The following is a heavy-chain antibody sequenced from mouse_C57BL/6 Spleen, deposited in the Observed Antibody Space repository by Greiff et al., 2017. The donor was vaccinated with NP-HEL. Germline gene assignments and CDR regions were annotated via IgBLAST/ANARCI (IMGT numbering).Heavy chain of an antibody. J-gene: IGHJ2*01. CDR2: ISSGGSYT. Sequence: EVQVVESGGDLVKPGGSLKLSCAASGFTFSSYGMSWVRQTPDKRLEWVATISSGGSYTYYPDSVKGRFTISRDNAKNTLYLQMSSLKSEDTAMYYCARPDSSGLDYWGQGTTLTVSS. D-gene: IGHD3-2*02. V-gene: IGHV5-6*01. CDR1: GFTFSSYG. CDR3: ARPDSSGLDY.